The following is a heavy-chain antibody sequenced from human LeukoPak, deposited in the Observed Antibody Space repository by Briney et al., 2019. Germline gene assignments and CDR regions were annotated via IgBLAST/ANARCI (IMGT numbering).Heavy chain of an antibody. CDR3: ARDRSDCIAAAGTPNHYYYYYYMDV. CDR2: IYYSGST. J-gene: IGHJ6*03. D-gene: IGHD6-13*01. V-gene: IGHV4-59*01. CDR1: GGSISSYY. Sequence: SDTLSLTCTVSGGSISSYYWSWIRQPPGKGLEGIGYIYYSGSTNYHPSLKSRVTISVDTSKNQFPLKLSSVTAADTAVYYCARDRSDCIAAAGTPNHYYYYYYMDVWGKGTTVTISS.